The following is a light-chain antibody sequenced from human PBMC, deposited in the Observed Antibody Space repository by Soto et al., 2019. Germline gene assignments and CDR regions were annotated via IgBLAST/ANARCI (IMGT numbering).Light chain of an antibody. CDR3: QQYTTYPYT. CDR2: DAS. CDR1: QSVTNW. J-gene: IGKJ2*01. Sequence: DIQMTQSPSTLSASVGDRVTISCRASQSVTNWLAWYQQKPGKAPNLLIYDASRLQSGIPSRFSGSGSETEFTLTISSLQPDDFATYYCQQYTTYPYTFGQGTK. V-gene: IGKV1-5*01.